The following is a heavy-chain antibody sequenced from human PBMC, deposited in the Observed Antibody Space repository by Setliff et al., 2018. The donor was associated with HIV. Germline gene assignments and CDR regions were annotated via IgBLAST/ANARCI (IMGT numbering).Heavy chain of an antibody. CDR1: GGSISSSNW. CDR2: IYHSGST. Sequence: TLSLTCAVSGGSISSSNWWSWVRQPPGKGLEWIGEIYHSGSTNYNPSLKSRVTISVDKSKNQFSLKPRSVTAADTAVYYCARTLIAAAGTFDYWGQGTLVTSPQ. D-gene: IGHD6-13*01. J-gene: IGHJ4*02. CDR3: ARTLIAAAGTFDY. V-gene: IGHV4-4*02.